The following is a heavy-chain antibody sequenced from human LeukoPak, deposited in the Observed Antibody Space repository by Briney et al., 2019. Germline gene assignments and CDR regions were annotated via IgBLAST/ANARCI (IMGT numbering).Heavy chain of an antibody. D-gene: IGHD5-18*01. J-gene: IGHJ4*02. Sequence: VASVKVSCKASGYSFTSYYMHWVRQAPGQGLEWMGILNPSGDRTTYAQKFQGRVTMTRDTSTSTVYMELSSLRSEDTAVYYCARDPRGYSYGRYYFDYWGQGTLVTVSS. CDR2: LNPSGDRT. CDR3: ARDPRGYSYGRYYFDY. V-gene: IGHV1-46*01. CDR1: GYSFTSYY.